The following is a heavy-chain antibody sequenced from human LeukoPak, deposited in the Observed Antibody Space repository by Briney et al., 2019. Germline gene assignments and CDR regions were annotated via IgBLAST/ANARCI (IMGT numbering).Heavy chain of an antibody. CDR2: IKQDGSEK. J-gene: IGHJ3*02. Sequence: PGGSLRLSCAASGFTFSRYLMNWVRQAPGKGLEWVANIKQDGSEKYYVDSVKGRFTISRDNAKNSLYLQMNSLRAEDTAVYYCARDGYEMDAFDIWGQGTMVTVSS. D-gene: IGHD2-2*03. CDR3: ARDGYEMDAFDI. V-gene: IGHV3-7*01. CDR1: GFTFSRYL.